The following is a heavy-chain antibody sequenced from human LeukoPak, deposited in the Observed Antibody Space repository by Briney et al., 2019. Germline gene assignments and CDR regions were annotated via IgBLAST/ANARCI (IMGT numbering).Heavy chain of an antibody. CDR3: ARSNQADDY. CDR2: INPGGSSI. V-gene: IGHV3-74*01. J-gene: IGHJ4*02. CDR1: GFTFSSYW. Sequence: PGRSLRLSCAASGFTFSSYWMHWVRQVPGKGLVWVARINPGGSSITYADSVKGRFTISRDNAKNTLYLQMDSLRAEVTGVYYCARSNQADDYWGQGTLVTVSS. D-gene: IGHD1-14*01.